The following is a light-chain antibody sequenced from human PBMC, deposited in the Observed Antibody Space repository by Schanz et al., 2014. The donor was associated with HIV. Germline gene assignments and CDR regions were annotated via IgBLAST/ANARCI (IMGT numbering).Light chain of an antibody. CDR1: SSNIGNNY. Sequence: QSVLTQPPSVSAAPGQKVTISCSGSSSNIGNNYVSWYQQLPGTAPKLLIYDNNNRPSGIPDRFSGSKTGTSATLAIIGLQTGDEADYYCGTWDSSLSGVVFGGGTKLTVL. CDR2: DNN. V-gene: IGLV1-51*01. CDR3: GTWDSSLSGVV. J-gene: IGLJ2*01.